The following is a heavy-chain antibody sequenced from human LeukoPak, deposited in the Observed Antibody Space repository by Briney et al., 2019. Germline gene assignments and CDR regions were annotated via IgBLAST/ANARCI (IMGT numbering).Heavy chain of an antibody. V-gene: IGHV1-46*01. CDR2: INPSGDTT. D-gene: IGHD1-26*01. CDR3: ASRLQSGSPWYFDF. J-gene: IGHJ4*02. Sequence: GASVKVSCKSSGTIYYVHWVRQAPGQGLEWMGIINPSGDTTSYARRFQGRVTITRDTSTSTVYMELSSLRSGDTAVYYCASRLQSGSPWYFDFWGQGTLVTVSS. CDR1: GTIYY.